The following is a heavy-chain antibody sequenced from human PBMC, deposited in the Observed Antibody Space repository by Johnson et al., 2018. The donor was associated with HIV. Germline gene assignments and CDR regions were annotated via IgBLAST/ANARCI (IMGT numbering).Heavy chain of an antibody. CDR2: ISSKTDGGTT. CDR3: STGDIVVVIGAILLPLHDAFDI. CDR1: GFTFDDYG. J-gene: IGHJ3*02. Sequence: EQLVESGGGVVRPGGSLRLSCAASGFTFDDYGMSWVRQAPGKGLEWVGRISSKTDGGTTDYSADVKGRFSISRDDSKNTLYLQMNSLKTEDTAVYYCSTGDIVVVIGAILLPLHDAFDIWGQGTMVTVSS. V-gene: IGHV3-15*01. D-gene: IGHD2-15*01.